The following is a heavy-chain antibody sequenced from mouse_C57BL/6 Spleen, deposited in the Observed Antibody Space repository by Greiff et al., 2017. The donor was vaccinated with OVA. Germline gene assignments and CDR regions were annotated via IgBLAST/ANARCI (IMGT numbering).Heavy chain of an antibody. V-gene: IGHV3-6*01. CDR3: ARDAYGNPYYFDY. J-gene: IGHJ2*01. Sequence: DVKLQESGPGLVKPSQSLSLTCSVTGYSITSGYYWNWIRQFPGNKLEWMGYISYDGSNNYNPSLKNRISITRDTSKNQFFLKLNSVTTEDTATYYCARDAYGNPYYFDYWGQGTTLTVSS. D-gene: IGHD2-1*01. CDR1: GYSITSGYY. CDR2: ISYDGSN.